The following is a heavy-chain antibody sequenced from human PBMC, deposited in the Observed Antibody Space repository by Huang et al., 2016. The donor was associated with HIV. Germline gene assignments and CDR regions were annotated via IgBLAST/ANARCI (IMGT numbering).Heavy chain of an antibody. Sequence: EVQLVESGGGLVKPGRSLRLSCTASGFTFGDYAMSWFRQAPGKGLEWVGVIRSKASGGTTEYAASVKGRFTISRDDSKSIAYLQMNSLKIEDTAVYYCTRENYDFWSGYYKYYFDYWGQGTLVTVSS. D-gene: IGHD3-3*01. CDR1: GFTFGDYA. CDR3: TRENYDFWSGYYKYYFDY. J-gene: IGHJ4*02. V-gene: IGHV3-49*05. CDR2: IRSKASGGTT.